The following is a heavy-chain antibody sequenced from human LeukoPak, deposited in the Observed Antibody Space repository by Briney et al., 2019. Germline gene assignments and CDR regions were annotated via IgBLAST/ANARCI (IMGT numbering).Heavy chain of an antibody. CDR3: ARRKGSEVPGNDY. V-gene: IGHV1-18*01. CDR1: GYIFSNFA. CDR2: ISPYNGNT. Sequence: VASVKVSCKASGYIFSNFAITWVRQAPGQGLEWVGWISPYNGNTNYSPKLQGRVTLTTDTSTSTAYMELRSLRSDDTAVYYCARRKGSEVPGNDYWGQGTLVTVSS. D-gene: IGHD1-1*01. J-gene: IGHJ4*02.